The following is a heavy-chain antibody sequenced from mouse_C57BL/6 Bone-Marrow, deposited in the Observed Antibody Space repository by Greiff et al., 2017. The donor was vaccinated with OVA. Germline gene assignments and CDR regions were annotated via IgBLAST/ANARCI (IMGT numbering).Heavy chain of an antibody. CDR3: AKEGYYAMDY. CDR2: IDPSDSDT. V-gene: IGHV1-52*01. J-gene: IGHJ4*01. CDR1: GYTFTSYW. Sequence: QVQLQQPGAELVRPGSSVKLSCKASGYTFTSYWMHWVKQRPIQGLEWIGNIDPSDSDTHYNQKFKDKATLTVDKSSSTAYMQRSSLTAEDSAVYYCAKEGYYAMDYWGQGTAVTVSS.